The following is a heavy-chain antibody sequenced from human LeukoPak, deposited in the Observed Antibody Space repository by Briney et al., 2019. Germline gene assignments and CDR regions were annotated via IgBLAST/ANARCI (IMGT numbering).Heavy chain of an antibody. CDR3: ARDPRNLAVAGTI. CDR2: IFYSGNT. CDR1: GGSISSGDYY. J-gene: IGHJ4*02. D-gene: IGHD6-19*01. Sequence: PSQTLSLTCTVSGGSISSGDYYWSWIRQPPGKGLEWIGYIFYSGNTYYNPSLKSRVTISVDTPKNQFSLKLSSVTAVDTAVYYCARDPRNLAVAGTIWGQGTLVTVSS. V-gene: IGHV4-30-4*01.